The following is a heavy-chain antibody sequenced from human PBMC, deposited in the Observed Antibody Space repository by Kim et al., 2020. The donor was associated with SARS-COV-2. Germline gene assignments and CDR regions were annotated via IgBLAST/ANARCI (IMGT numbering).Heavy chain of an antibody. CDR2: ISSSGSTI. CDR3: ARGPPSGFAVDLDY. V-gene: IGHV3-48*03. CDR1: GFTFSSYE. D-gene: IGHD6-19*01. Sequence: GGSLRLSCAASGFTFSSYEMNWVRQAPGKGLEWVSYISSSGSTIYYADSVKGRFTISRDNAKNSLYLQMNSLRAEDTAVYYCARGPPSGFAVDLDYWGQGTLVTVSS. J-gene: IGHJ4*02.